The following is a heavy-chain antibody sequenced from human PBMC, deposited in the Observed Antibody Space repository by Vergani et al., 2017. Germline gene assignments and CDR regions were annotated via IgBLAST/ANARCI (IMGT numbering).Heavy chain of an antibody. CDR3: ARHVNRIWSWFDP. D-gene: IGHD1-14*01. V-gene: IGHV5-51*01. Sequence: EVQLVQSGAEVKKPGESLKISCKGSGYSFTSYWIGWVRQMPGKGLERMGIIYPGDSDTRYSPSFQGQVTISADKSVSTAYLPWSSLKASDTATSYCARHVNRIWSWFDPWGQGTLVTVSS. CDR1: GYSFTSYW. CDR2: IYPGDSDT. J-gene: IGHJ5*02.